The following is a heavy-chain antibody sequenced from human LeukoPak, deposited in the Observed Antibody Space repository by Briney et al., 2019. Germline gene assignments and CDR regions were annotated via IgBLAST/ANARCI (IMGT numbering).Heavy chain of an antibody. D-gene: IGHD1-14*01. CDR2: ISYDGSNK. J-gene: IGHJ4*02. Sequence: PGRSLRLSCAASGFTFSSYAMHWVRQAPGKGLEWVAVISYDGSNKYYADSVKGRFTISRDNSKNTLYLQMNSLRAEDTAVYYCARGVGISHGALDYWGQGTLVIVSS. V-gene: IGHV3-30*04. CDR1: GFTFSSYA. CDR3: ARGVGISHGALDY.